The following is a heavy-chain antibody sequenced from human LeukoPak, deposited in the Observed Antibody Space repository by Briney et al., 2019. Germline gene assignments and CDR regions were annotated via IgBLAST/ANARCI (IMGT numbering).Heavy chain of an antibody. Sequence: SETLSLTCTVSRASISIYSWSWIRQPPGQGLDWLGYIYYSGSPNYNPSLKNRVTMSIDTSRNQFSLTVNSVTAADTAVYYCAKSNRYCDTASCYEAFDIWGQGTMVTVSS. CDR2: IYYSGSP. CDR3: AKSNRYCDTASCYEAFDI. J-gene: IGHJ3*02. CDR1: RASISIYS. V-gene: IGHV4-59*03. D-gene: IGHD2-2*01.